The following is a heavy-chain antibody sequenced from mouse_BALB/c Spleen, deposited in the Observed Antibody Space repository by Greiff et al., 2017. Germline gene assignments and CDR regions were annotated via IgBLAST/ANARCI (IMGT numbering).Heavy chain of an antibody. J-gene: IGHJ4*01. D-gene: IGHD2-4*01. V-gene: IGHV5-6-5*01. CDR2: ISSGGST. CDR1: GFTFSSYA. CDR3: ARGYYDYDYAMDY. Sequence: EVKLMESGGGLVKPGGSLKLSCAASGFTFSSYAMSWVRQTPEKRLEWVASISSGGSTYYPDSVKGRFTISRDNARNILYLQMSSLRSEDTAMYYCARGYYDYDYAMDYWGQGTSVTVSS.